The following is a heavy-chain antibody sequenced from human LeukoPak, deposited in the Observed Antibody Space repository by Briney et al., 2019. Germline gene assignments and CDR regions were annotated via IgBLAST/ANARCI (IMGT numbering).Heavy chain of an antibody. CDR2: INHSVTT. CDR1: GGSFSGYY. CDR3: ASRYCSSTSCYLPDY. V-gene: IGHV4-34*01. D-gene: IGHD2-2*01. J-gene: IGHJ4*02. Sequence: SETLSLTCAVYGGSFSGYYWSWIRQPPGKGLEWIGEINHSVTTTYNSSLKSRVTISLDTSKNQFSLKLSSVTAADTAVYYCASRYCSSTSCYLPDYWGQGTLVTVSS.